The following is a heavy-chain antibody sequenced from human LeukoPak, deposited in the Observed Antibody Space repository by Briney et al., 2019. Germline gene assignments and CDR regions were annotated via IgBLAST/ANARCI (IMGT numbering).Heavy chain of an antibody. CDR2: IKQDGSEK. CDR1: GFNFGTSW. D-gene: IGHD5-24*01. Sequence: GGSLRLSCAASGFNFGTSWMDWVRQAPGKGLEWVANIKQDGSEKYYLDSVKGRFTISRDNAKNSLYLQMNSLRAEDTAVYYCARSVEMATISGDYWGQGTLVTVSS. V-gene: IGHV3-7*01. CDR3: ARSVEMATISGDY. J-gene: IGHJ4*02.